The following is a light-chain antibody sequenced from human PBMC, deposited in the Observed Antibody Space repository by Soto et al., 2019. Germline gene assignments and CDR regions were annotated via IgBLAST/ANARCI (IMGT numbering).Light chain of an antibody. CDR3: QHYNNWPPWT. Sequence: IVMTQSPATLSGSPGERATLSCRASQSISNNLAWYQQKPGQAPRLLIYRASTRATGIPVRFSGSGSGTDFTLTISSLQSEEFAVYYCQHYNNWPPWTFGQGTKVEIK. J-gene: IGKJ1*01. CDR1: QSISNN. V-gene: IGKV3-15*01. CDR2: RAS.